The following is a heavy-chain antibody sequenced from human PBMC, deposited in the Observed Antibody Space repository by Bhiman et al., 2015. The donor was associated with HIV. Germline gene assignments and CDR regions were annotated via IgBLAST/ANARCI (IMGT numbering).Heavy chain of an antibody. Sequence: EVQLVESGGGLVRPGGSLRLSCVVSGFTFGSYWMTWVRQAPGKGLEWVANINEDGTERYYVDSVKGRFTISRDNAKNSLYLQMNSLRAEDTGVYNCARDQAREVNGMDVWGQGTTVTVSS. J-gene: IGHJ6*02. CDR2: INEDGTER. CDR3: ARDQAREVNGMDV. CDR1: GFTFGSYW. V-gene: IGHV3-7*01. D-gene: IGHD3-10*01.